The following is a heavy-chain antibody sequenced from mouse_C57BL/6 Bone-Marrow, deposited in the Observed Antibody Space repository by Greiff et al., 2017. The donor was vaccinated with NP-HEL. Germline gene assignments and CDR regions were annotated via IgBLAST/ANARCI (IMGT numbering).Heavy chain of an antibody. CDR2: ISSGGSYP. CDR3: ARRPLITGYWYFDV. CDR1: GFTFSSYG. Sequence: EVMLVESGGDLVKPGGSLKLSCAASGFTFSSYGMSWVRQTPDKRLEWVATISSGGSYPYYPDSVKGRFTISRDNAKNTLYLQMSSLKSEDTAMYYCARRPLITGYWYFDVWGTGTTVTVSS. D-gene: IGHD1-1*01. V-gene: IGHV5-6*02. J-gene: IGHJ1*03.